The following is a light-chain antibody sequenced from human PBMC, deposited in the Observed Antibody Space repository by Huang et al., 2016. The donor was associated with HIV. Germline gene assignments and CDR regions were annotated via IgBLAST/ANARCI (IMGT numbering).Light chain of an antibody. Sequence: DIVMTQSPLSLSVTLGEPASISCKSNQSLLYSNGYTYLDWYLQKPGQSPQLLILLGSDRASGVPDRFMGSGTGVDFTLTSSRLEAEDVGVYYCMQCLQTPPTFGQGTKVEI. V-gene: IGKV2-28*01. J-gene: IGKJ1*01. CDR2: LGS. CDR1: QSLLYSNGYTY. CDR3: MQCLQTPPT.